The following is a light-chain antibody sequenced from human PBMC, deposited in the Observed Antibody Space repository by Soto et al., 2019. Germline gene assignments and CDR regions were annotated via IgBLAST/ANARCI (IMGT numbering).Light chain of an antibody. Sequence: EIVLTQSPGTLSLSPGERATLSCRASQSVSSSYLAWYQQKPGQAPRLLIYGASSRATGIPDRFSGSGSGTDFTLTISSLEPEDFAVYYCQQRGNWPPITFGHGTRLEIK. CDR1: QSVSSSY. V-gene: IGKV3D-20*02. CDR2: GAS. J-gene: IGKJ5*01. CDR3: QQRGNWPPIT.